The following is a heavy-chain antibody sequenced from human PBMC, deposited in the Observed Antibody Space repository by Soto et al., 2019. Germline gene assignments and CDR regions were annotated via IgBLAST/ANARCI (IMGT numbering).Heavy chain of an antibody. V-gene: IGHV1-18*01. CDR3: ARGGRNGGYLDY. J-gene: IGHJ4*02. CDR2: ISVYNGNT. Sequence: QVQLVQSGAEVKRPGASVKVSCKASGYTFNSYGISWVRQAPGQGLEWMGWISVYNGNTNYAQKVQGRVTMTTDTATSTAYMELRSLRPDDTAVYYCARGGRNGGYLDYWGQGTVVTVSS. CDR1: GYTFNSYG. D-gene: IGHD2-8*01.